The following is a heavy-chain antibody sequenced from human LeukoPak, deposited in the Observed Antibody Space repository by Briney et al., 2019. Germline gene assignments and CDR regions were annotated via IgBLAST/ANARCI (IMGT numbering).Heavy chain of an antibody. CDR2: ISSSSSYI. Sequence: GGSLRLSCAASGFTFSSYTMSWVRQAPGKGLEWVSSISSSSSYIYYADSVKGRFTISRDNAKNSLYLQMNSLRAEDTAVYYCARDKLTLGYCSGGSCGMDVWGQGTTVTVSS. V-gene: IGHV3-21*01. CDR1: GFTFSSYT. J-gene: IGHJ6*02. CDR3: ARDKLTLGYCSGGSCGMDV. D-gene: IGHD2-15*01.